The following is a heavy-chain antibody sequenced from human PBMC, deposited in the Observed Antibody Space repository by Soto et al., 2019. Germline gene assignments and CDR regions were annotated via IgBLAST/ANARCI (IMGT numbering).Heavy chain of an antibody. CDR2: ISGSGGSI. CDR3: AKGTPDSSAYYDILTGSRAPYYFDY. CDR1: GFTFSSYA. V-gene: IGHV3-23*01. J-gene: IGHJ4*02. D-gene: IGHD3-9*01. Sequence: GGSLRLSCAASGFTFSSYAMSWVRQAPGKGLEWVSAISGSGGSIYYADSVKGRFTISRDNSKNTLYLQMNSLRAEDTAVYYCAKGTPDSSAYYDILTGSRAPYYFDYWGQGTLVTVSS.